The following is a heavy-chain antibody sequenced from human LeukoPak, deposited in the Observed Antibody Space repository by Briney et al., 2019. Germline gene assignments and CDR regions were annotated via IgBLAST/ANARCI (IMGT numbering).Heavy chain of an antibody. CDR1: GGSISSGGYY. V-gene: IGHV4-30-2*01. CDR2: IYHSGST. CDR3: ARGRSYQWPQYYYYGMDV. Sequence: PSQTLSLTCTVSGGSISSGGYYWSWIRQPPGKGLEWIGYIYHSGSTYYNPSLKSRVTISVDRSKNQFSLKLSSVTAADTAVYYCARGRSYQWPQYYYYGMDVWGQGTTVTVSS. J-gene: IGHJ6*02. D-gene: IGHD6-19*01.